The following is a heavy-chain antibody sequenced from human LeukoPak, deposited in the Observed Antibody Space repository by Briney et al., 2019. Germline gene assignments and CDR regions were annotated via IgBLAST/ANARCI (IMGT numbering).Heavy chain of an antibody. V-gene: IGHV6-1*01. CDR2: TYYRSKWYN. CDR1: GDSVSSNSAA. Sequence: SQTLSLTCAISGDSVSSNSAAWDWIRQSPPRGLEWLGRTYYRSKWYNDYAVSVKSRITINPDTSKNQFSLQLNSVTPEDTAVYYCARATTQLLRYVDYWGQGTLVTVSS. D-gene: IGHD1-1*01. CDR3: ARATTQLLRYVDY. J-gene: IGHJ4*02.